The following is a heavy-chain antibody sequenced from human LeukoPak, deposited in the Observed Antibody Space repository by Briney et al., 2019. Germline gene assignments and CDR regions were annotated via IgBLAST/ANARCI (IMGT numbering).Heavy chain of an antibody. Sequence: GGSLRLSCAASGFTFSGYAMGWVRQAPGKGLEWVSAISGSGFSTYYADSVKGRFTISRDNSKNTLYLQMNSLRVEDTAVYYCAKYSITMIVVAPGGAFDIWGQGTMVTVSS. CDR2: ISGSGFST. V-gene: IGHV3-23*01. CDR3: AKYSITMIVVAPGGAFDI. J-gene: IGHJ3*02. CDR1: GFTFSGYA. D-gene: IGHD3-22*01.